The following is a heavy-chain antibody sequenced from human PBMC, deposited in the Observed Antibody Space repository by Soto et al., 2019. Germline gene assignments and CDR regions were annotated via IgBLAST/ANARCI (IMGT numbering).Heavy chain of an antibody. D-gene: IGHD2-2*01. Sequence: EVQLLESGGGLVQPGGSLRLSCAASGFTFSSYAMSWVRQAPGKGLEWVSAISGSGGSTYYAVAVKGPFTISRDNSKNPLYLQMNSLRAEDTAVYYCAKDIGQGNVVPAAMLSYWGQGTLVTVSS. CDR3: AKDIGQGNVVPAAMLSY. CDR2: ISGSGGST. V-gene: IGHV3-23*01. CDR1: GFTFSSYA. J-gene: IGHJ4*02.